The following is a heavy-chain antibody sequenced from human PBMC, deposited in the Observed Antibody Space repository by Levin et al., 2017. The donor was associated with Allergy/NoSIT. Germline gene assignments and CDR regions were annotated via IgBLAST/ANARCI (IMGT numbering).Heavy chain of an antibody. V-gene: IGHV1-18*01. D-gene: IGHD4-17*01. Sequence: ASVKVSCKASGYTFTSYGISWVRRAPGQGLEWMGWISTYSGDTNYAQKLQGRVTMTTDTSTSTAYMELRSLRSDDTAVYYCAREGGDYVFDIWGQGTMVTVSS. J-gene: IGHJ3*02. CDR1: GYTFTSYG. CDR3: AREGGDYVFDI. CDR2: ISTYSGDT.